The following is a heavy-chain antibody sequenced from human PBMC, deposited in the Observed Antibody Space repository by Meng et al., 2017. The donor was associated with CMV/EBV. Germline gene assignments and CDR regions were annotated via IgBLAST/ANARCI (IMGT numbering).Heavy chain of an antibody. V-gene: IGHV3-74*03. CDR1: GFTFSSHW. D-gene: IGHD2/OR15-2a*01. CDR2: INSDGSIR. Sequence: GESLKISCAASGFTFSSHWMYWVRQAPGKGLVWVSRINSDGSIRTYADSVKGRFTISRDTAKNTLYLQMNSLRVEDTAVYYCARDRIFDVWGQGTTVTVSS. J-gene: IGHJ6*02. CDR3: ARDRIFDV.